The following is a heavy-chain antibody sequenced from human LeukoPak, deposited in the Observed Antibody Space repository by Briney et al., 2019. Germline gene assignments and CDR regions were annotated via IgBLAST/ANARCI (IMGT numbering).Heavy chain of an antibody. CDR1: GFTFSSYW. CDR2: IKQDGSEK. V-gene: IGHV3-7*03. Sequence: GGSLRLSCAASGFTFSSYWMSWVRQAPGKGLEWVANIKQDGSEKYYVDSVKGRFTISRDNAKNSLYLQMNSLRAEDTAVYYCARARLPSIAAAGSWWFDPWGQGTLSPSPQ. D-gene: IGHD6-13*01. J-gene: IGHJ5*02. CDR3: ARARLPSIAAAGSWWFDP.